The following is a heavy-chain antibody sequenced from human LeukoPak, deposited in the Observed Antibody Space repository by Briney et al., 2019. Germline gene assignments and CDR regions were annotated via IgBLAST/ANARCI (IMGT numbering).Heavy chain of an antibody. CDR1: GYTFTGYY. V-gene: IGHV1-2*02. CDR3: ARGVCSGGSCYSRRLDP. D-gene: IGHD2-15*01. CDR2: INPNSGCT. Sequence: ASVKVSCKASGYTFTGYYMHWVRQAPGQGLEWMGWINPNSGCTNYAQKCQGRVTMTRDTSISTAYMELSRLKSDDTAVYDCARGVCSGGSCYSRRLDPWGQGTLVTVSS. J-gene: IGHJ5*02.